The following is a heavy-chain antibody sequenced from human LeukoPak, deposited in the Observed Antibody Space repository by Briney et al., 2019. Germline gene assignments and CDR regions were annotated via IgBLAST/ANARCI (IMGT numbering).Heavy chain of an antibody. J-gene: IGHJ6*03. CDR1: GFTFSTYA. V-gene: IGHV3-23*01. D-gene: IGHD3-22*01. CDR3: GKESSSYDWGYMDV. CDR2: IGGGDGMT. Sequence: GWSLRLSCAASGFTFSTYAMSWVRQAPAKELAGVSLIGGGDGMTRYADSLKGRFTISRDNSKNTLYLEMNSLRAEDRAVYYCGKESSSYDWGYMDVWGKGTTVRISS.